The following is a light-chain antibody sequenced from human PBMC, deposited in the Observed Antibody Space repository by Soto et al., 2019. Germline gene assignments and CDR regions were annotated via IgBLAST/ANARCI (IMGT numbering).Light chain of an antibody. CDR1: QSVSSN. CDR2: GAS. J-gene: IGKJ5*01. Sequence: EIALTQSPDTLSLSPGERATLSCRASQSVSSNLAWYQQKPGQAPRLLIYGASTRATGIPARFSGSGSGTEFTLTISSLQSEDFALYFCQQYNNWPFSFGQGTRLEIK. V-gene: IGKV3-15*01. CDR3: QQYNNWPFS.